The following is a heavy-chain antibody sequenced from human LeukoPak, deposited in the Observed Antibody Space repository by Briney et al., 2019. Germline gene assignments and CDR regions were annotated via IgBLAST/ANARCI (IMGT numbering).Heavy chain of an antibody. CDR3: ARETALVTNYYSYYGMDV. J-gene: IGHJ6*02. V-gene: IGHV1-24*01. Sequence: ASVKVSCKVSGYTLTELSMHWVRQAPGKGLEWMGGFDPEDGETIYAQKFQGRVTMTEDTSTDTAYMELSSLRSEDTAVYYCARETALVTNYYSYYGMDVWGQGTTVTVSS. CDR2: FDPEDGET. D-gene: IGHD5-18*01. CDR1: GYTLTELS.